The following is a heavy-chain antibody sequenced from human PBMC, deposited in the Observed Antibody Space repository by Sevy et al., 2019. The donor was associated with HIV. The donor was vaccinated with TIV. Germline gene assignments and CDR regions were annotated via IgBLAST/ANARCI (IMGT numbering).Heavy chain of an antibody. CDR1: GFTFSSYS. CDR3: ARAYTSFSSGWYKDYYGMDV. D-gene: IGHD6-19*01. CDR2: ISSSSSYI. J-gene: IGHJ6*02. V-gene: IGHV3-21*01. Sequence: GGSLRLSCAASGFTFSSYSMNWVRQAPGKGLELVSSISSSSSYIYYADSVKGRFTISRDNAKNSLYLQMNSLRAEDTAVYYCARAYTSFSSGWYKDYYGMDVWGQGTTVTVSS.